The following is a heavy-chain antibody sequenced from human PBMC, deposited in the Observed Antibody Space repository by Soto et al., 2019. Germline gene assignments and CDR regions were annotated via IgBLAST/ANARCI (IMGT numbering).Heavy chain of an antibody. CDR2: IYHSGST. CDR1: GGSIRSGGYS. Sequence: SETLSLTCAVSGGSIRSGGYSWSWIRQPPGKGLEWIGYIYHSGSTYYNPSLKSRVTISVDTSKNQFSLKLSSVTAADTAVYYCARLLWSRGDWFDPWGQGTLVTVSS. D-gene: IGHD3-10*01. V-gene: IGHV4-30-2*01. J-gene: IGHJ5*02. CDR3: ARLLWSRGDWFDP.